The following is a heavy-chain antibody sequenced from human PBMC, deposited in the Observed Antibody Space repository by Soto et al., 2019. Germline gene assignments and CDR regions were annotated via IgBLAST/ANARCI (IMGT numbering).Heavy chain of an antibody. Sequence: GGSLRLSCAASGFTFTNYAMSWVRQAQGKGLECVSSIRGTGGSIAYTDSVKGRFTMSRDNSKNTLYLQMNSLRADDTAVFYCAKGGGASDVNFDYWGKGTQVTVSS. CDR2: IRGTGGSI. V-gene: IGHV3-23*01. D-gene: IGHD2-21*01. CDR3: AKGGGASDVNFDY. J-gene: IGHJ4*02. CDR1: GFTFTNYA.